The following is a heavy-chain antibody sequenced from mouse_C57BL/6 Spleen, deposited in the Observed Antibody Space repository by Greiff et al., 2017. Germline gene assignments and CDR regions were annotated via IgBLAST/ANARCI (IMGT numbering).Heavy chain of an antibody. Sequence: EVQLQQSGPELVKPGASVKISCKASGYTFTDYYMNWVKQSHGKSLEWIGDINPNNGGTSYNQKFKGKATLTVDKSSSTAYMELRSLTSEDSAVYYCARSGIYYDYGYFDYWGQGTTLTVSS. CDR3: ARSGIYYDYGYFDY. D-gene: IGHD2-4*01. CDR1: GYTFTDYY. V-gene: IGHV1-26*01. CDR2: INPNNGGT. J-gene: IGHJ2*01.